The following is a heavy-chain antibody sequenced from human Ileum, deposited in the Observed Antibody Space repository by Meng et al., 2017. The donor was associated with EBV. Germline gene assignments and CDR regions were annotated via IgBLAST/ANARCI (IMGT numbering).Heavy chain of an antibody. D-gene: IGHD1-26*01. V-gene: IGHV3-15*01. CDR1: GFSITNAW. CDR3: LSAFDC. CDR2: IKSKTDGGTI. Sequence: VQLVESGGGLAKPGXSLRLSCVASGFSITNAWMTWVRQAPGKGLEWVGRIKSKTDGGTIDYAAPVKGRFTISRDDSKNTLYLQMNSLETEDTAVYYCLSAFDCWGQGTLVTVSS. J-gene: IGHJ4*02.